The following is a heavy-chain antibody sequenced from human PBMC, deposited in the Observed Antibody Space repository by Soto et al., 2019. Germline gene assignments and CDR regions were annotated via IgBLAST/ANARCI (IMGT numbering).Heavy chain of an antibody. CDR3: AKLTTPGVCSGASCPFDY. CDR2: ISGSGGSA. V-gene: IGHV3-23*01. Sequence: GGSLRLSCAASGFTFSSYAMSWVRQAPGKGLEWVSAISGSGGSAYYADSVKGRFTISRDNSKNTLYLQMNSLRAEDTAVYYCAKLTTPGVCSGASCPFDYWGQGTLVTVSS. J-gene: IGHJ4*02. CDR1: GFTFSSYA. D-gene: IGHD2-15*01.